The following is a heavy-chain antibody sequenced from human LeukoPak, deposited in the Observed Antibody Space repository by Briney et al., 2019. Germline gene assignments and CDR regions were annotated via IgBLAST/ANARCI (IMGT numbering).Heavy chain of an antibody. CDR2: ISTTGRTI. CDR3: ARDPTTGDIDY. D-gene: IGHD7-27*01. Sequence: PGGSLRLSCAASGFTFSSYEMNWVRQAPGKGLEWVSFISTTGRTIYYADSVKGRFTISRDNAKDSLFLQMNSLRAEDTAVYYCARDPTTGDIDYWGRGTLVTVSS. V-gene: IGHV3-48*03. J-gene: IGHJ4*02. CDR1: GFTFSSYE.